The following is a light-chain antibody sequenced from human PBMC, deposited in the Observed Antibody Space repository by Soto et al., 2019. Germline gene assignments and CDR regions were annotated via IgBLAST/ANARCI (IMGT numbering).Light chain of an antibody. CDR1: SSNIGSNS. CDR3: AAWDDRLNGQV. V-gene: IGLV1-44*01. J-gene: IGLJ1*01. CDR2: NDN. Sequence: QSVLTQPPSASATPGQRVTISCSGGSSNIGSNSVSWYQQVPGTAPKLIIFNDNMRPSGVPDRFSGSKSGPSASLAISGLQSEDEADYHCAAWDDRLNGQVFGTGTKLTVL.